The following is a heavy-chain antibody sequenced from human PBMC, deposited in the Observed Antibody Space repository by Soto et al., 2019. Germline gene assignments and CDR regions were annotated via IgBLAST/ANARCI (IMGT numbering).Heavy chain of an antibody. Sequence: ASVKVSCKVSGYTLTELSMHWVRQAPGKGLEWMGGFDPEDGETIYAQKFQGRVTMTEDTSTDTAYMELSSLRFEDTAVYYFAFRSIAAAGTLAPRHYYYGMDVWGQGTTVTVSS. J-gene: IGHJ6*02. CDR2: FDPEDGET. V-gene: IGHV1-24*01. CDR1: GYTLTELS. CDR3: AFRSIAAAGTLAPRHYYYGMDV. D-gene: IGHD6-13*01.